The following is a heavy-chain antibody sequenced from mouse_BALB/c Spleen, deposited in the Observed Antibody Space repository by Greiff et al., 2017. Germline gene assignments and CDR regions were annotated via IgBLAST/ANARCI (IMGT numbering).Heavy chain of an antibody. D-gene: IGHD2-4*01. CDR1: GYSITSDYA. CDR3: AIYDYGRWFAY. CDR2: ISYSGST. J-gene: IGHJ3*01. V-gene: IGHV3-2*02. Sequence: VQLKESGPGLVKPSQSLSLTCTVTGYSITSDYAWNWIRQFPGNKLEWMGYISYSGSTSYNPSLKSRISITRDTSKNQFFLQLNSVTTEDTATYYCAIYDYGRWFAYWGQGTLVTVSA.